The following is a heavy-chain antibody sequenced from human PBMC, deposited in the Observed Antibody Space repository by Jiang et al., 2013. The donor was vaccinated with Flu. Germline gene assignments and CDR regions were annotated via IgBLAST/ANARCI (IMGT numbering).Heavy chain of an antibody. D-gene: IGHD2-15*01. CDR2: TYYRSKWYN. CDR3: ARDLGVRCSGGSCYSDYYYGMDV. V-gene: IGHV6-1*01. Sequence: SVSSNSAAWNWIRQSPSRGLEWLGRTYYRSKWYNDYAVSVKSRITINPDTSKNQFSLQLNSVTPEDTAVYYCARDLGVRCSGGSCYSDYYYGMDVWGQGTTVTVSS. CDR1: SVSSNSAA. J-gene: IGHJ6*02.